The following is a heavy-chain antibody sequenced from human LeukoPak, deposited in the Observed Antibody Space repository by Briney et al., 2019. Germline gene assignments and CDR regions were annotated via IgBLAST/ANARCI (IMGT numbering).Heavy chain of an antibody. J-gene: IGHJ4*02. CDR1: GFIFSSYW. CDR2: INSDGSST. Sequence: GGSLRLSCAASGFIFSSYWMHWVRQAPGKGLVWVSRINSDGSSTSYADSVRGRFTISRDNAKNTLYLQMNSLRAEDTAVYYCIIAARAFDYWGQGTLVTVSS. D-gene: IGHD6-6*01. V-gene: IGHV3-74*01. CDR3: IIAARAFDY.